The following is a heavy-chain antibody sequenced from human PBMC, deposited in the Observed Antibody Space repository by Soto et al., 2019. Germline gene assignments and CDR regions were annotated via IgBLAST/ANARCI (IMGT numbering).Heavy chain of an antibody. CDR3: NRGQGAPIGDYYDHGMDV. V-gene: IGHV3-73*01. CDR1: GFNFSGSA. Sequence: LRLSCAASGFNFSGSAIHWVRQASGKGLEWVGRIRSRANNYATSSAASVKGRFKFSRDDSKNTAYLQMSTLKTEDTAVYYCNRGQGAPIGDYYDHGMDVWGQGTTVTVSS. D-gene: IGHD2-2*02. J-gene: IGHJ6*02. CDR2: IRSRANNYAT.